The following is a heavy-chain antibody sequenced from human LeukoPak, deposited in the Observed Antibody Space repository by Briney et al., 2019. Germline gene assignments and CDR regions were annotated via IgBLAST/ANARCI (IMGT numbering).Heavy chain of an antibody. Sequence: GGSLRLSCEASGFTFRNYAMSWVRQAPGRGLEWVSTITSGGSTYYADSVKGRFTISRDNSENTLYLQMNSLRDADTAVYFCAKRSTGSHGGSFDYWGQGTLVIVSS. CDR2: ITSGGST. CDR1: GFTFRNYA. CDR3: AKRSTGSHGGSFDY. D-gene: IGHD1-26*01. V-gene: IGHV3-23*01. J-gene: IGHJ4*02.